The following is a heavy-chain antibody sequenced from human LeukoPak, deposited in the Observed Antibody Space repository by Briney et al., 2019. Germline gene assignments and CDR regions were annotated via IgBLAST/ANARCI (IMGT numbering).Heavy chain of an antibody. V-gene: IGHV3-7*01. CDR2: IKQDGSEK. J-gene: IGHJ5*02. CDR3: ARTPYCSSTNCAYFDP. D-gene: IGHD2-2*01. CDR1: GFTFSSYW. Sequence: PGGSLRLSCAASGFTFSSYWMSWVRQAPGKGLEWVANIKQDGSEKYYVDSVKGRFTISRDNAKNLLNLQMNSLRAEDTAVYFCARTPYCSSTNCAYFDPWGQGTLVTVSS.